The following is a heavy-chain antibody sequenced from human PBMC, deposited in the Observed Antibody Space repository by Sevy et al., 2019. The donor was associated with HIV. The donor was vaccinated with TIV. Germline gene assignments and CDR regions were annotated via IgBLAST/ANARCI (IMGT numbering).Heavy chain of an antibody. Sequence: GGSLRLSCAASGFTFSRYAMQWVRQDPGKGLEWVAVIWYDGSKQYYVDSVKGRFTISRDNSKNILYLQMNSLRVEDTAVYYCVREGVGGYSYSLDCWGQGTLVTVSS. J-gene: IGHJ4*02. CDR3: VREGVGGYSYSLDC. V-gene: IGHV3-33*01. CDR1: GFTFSRYA. D-gene: IGHD5-18*01. CDR2: IWYDGSKQ.